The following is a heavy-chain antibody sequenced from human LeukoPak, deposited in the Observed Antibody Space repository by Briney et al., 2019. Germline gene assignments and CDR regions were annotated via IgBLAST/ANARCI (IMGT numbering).Heavy chain of an antibody. CDR1: GFSVSLYG. D-gene: IGHD3-10*01. J-gene: IGHJ4*02. V-gene: IGHV3-30*02. CDR2: LRSDTNSD. Sequence: GGSLRLSCAASGFSVSLYGMHWVRQAPGKGLEWVAFLRSDTNSDHYAVSVKGRFAISRDTSKDTLNLQMRSLRVEDTALYYCARGLRQAGLAPLEFWGQGTQVIVSS. CDR3: ARGLRQAGLAPLEF.